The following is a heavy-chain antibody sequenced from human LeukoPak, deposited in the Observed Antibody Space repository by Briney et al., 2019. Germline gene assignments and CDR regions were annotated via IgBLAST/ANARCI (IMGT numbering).Heavy chain of an antibody. Sequence: ASVKVSCKASGYTFTGYYMNWVRQAPGQGLEWMGWINPNSGGTNYAQKFQGRVTMTRDTSISTAYMELSRLRSDDTAVYYCAREAVTYYYDSSGYLNDWGQGTLVTVSS. CDR3: AREAVTYYYDSSGYLND. J-gene: IGHJ4*02. V-gene: IGHV1-2*02. CDR1: GYTFTGYY. D-gene: IGHD3-22*01. CDR2: INPNSGGT.